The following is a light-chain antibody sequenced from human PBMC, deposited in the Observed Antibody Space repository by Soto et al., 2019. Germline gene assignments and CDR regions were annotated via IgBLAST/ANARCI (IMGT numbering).Light chain of an antibody. V-gene: IGLV1-44*01. CDR3: AAWDDSLNGRV. Sequence: QSVLTQPPSASGTPGQRVTISCSGSSSNIGSNTVNWYRHLPGTAPKLLIYSNNQRPSGVPDRFSGSKSGTSASLAISGLQSEDEADYYCAAWDDSLNGRVFGGGTKLTVL. J-gene: IGLJ2*01. CDR2: SNN. CDR1: SSNIGSNT.